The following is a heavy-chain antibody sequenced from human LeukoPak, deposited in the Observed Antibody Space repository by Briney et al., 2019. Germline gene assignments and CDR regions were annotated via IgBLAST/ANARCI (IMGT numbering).Heavy chain of an antibody. Sequence: PSETLSLTCTVSGGSISSYYWSWIRQPPGKGLEWIGYIYYSGSTNYNPSLKSRVTISVDTSKNQFSLKLSSVTAADTAVHYCARVMATAERFFDYWGQGTLVTVSS. V-gene: IGHV4-59*08. CDR3: ARVMATAERFFDY. J-gene: IGHJ4*02. CDR1: GGSISSYY. CDR2: IYYSGST. D-gene: IGHD5-24*01.